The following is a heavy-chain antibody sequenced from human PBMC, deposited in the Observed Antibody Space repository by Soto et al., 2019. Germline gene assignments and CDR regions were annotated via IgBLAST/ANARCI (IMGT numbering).Heavy chain of an antibody. CDR2: IYYSGST. Sequence: SETLSLTCTVSGGSISSSSYYWGWIRQPPGKGLEWIGSIYYSGSTYYDPSLKSRVTISVDTSKNQFSLKLSSVTAADTAVYYCARGYSASYQTSWGILRWGQGTLVTVSS. V-gene: IGHV4-39*01. J-gene: IGHJ4*02. CDR3: ARGYSASYQTSWGILR. D-gene: IGHD1-26*01. CDR1: GGSISSSSYY.